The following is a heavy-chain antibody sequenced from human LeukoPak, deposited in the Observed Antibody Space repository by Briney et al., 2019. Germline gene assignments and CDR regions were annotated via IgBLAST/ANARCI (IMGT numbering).Heavy chain of an antibody. CDR2: ISSSGSTI. D-gene: IGHD2-21*02. CDR1: KFTFSNYE. V-gene: IGHV3-48*03. J-gene: IGHJ4*02. CDR3: ASRVAVTGGFDY. Sequence: PGGSLRLFCAASKFTFSNYEMNWLRQAPGKGLEWVSYISSSGSTIFYADSVKGRFTISRDNAKNSLYLQMNSLRAEDTAVYYCASRVAVTGGFDYWGQGTLVTVSS.